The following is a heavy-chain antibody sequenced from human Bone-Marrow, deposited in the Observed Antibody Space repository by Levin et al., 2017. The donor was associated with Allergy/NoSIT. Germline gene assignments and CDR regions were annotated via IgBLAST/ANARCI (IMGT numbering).Heavy chain of an antibody. CDR2: IWYDESNR. CDR3: ARNPSSKTDFWSGYYTGIYYYYMDV. V-gene: IGHV3-33*03. Sequence: GGSLRLSCATSGFTFDNFGMHWVRQAPGKGLEWVALIWYDESNRFYADSVKGRFTTSRDNSNNILYLQMNDLRPDDTATYYCARNPSSKTDFWSGYYTGIYYYYMDVWGKGTTVTV. CDR1: GFTFDNFG. J-gene: IGHJ6*03. D-gene: IGHD3-3*01.